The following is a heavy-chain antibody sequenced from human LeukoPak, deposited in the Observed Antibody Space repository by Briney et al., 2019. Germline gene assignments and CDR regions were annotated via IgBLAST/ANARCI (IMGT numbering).Heavy chain of an antibody. CDR2: INLKNGDS. Sequence: ASVKVSCKASGYPFTTYYIHWVRQAPGQGLEWMGCINLKNGDSKYAQKFQGRVTMTRATSIATAYMEVSRLTSDDTAVYFCARAGYDYGDSSDFWGQGTLVTVSS. J-gene: IGHJ4*02. D-gene: IGHD4-17*01. CDR3: ARAGYDYGDSSDF. CDR1: GYPFTTYY. V-gene: IGHV1-2*02.